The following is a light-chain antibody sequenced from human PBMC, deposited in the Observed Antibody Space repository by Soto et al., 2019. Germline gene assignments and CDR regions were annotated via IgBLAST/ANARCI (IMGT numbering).Light chain of an antibody. CDR1: QSINHH. CDR3: QQSFGTPQT. Sequence: DIQMTQSPPSLSASVGDRVTIICRTSQSINHHVNWYQQKPGKAPKLLIYAASALQSGVPSRFSGSRSGTDFTLTVTSLQPEDFATYFCQQSFGTPQTFGQGTTVELK. J-gene: IGKJ1*01. CDR2: AAS. V-gene: IGKV1-39*01.